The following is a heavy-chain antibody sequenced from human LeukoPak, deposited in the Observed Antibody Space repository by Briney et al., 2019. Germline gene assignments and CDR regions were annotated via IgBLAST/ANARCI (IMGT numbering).Heavy chain of an antibody. J-gene: IGHJ3*01. V-gene: IGHV3-53*01. CDR1: GFTVSSNY. CDR3: ARGLSRHAFDL. CDR2: IYSGGTT. Sequence: GGSLRLSCAASGFTVSSNYMSWVRQAPGKGLEWVSVIYSGGTTYYADSVKGRITISRDNSKNTLYLQMNSLRVEDTAVYYCARGLSRHAFDLWGQGTRVTVSS. D-gene: IGHD3-10*01.